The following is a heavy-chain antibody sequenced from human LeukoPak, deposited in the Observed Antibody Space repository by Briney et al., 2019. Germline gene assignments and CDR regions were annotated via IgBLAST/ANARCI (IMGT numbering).Heavy chain of an antibody. D-gene: IGHD1-1*01. CDR2: IRSKAYGETA. J-gene: IGHJ4*02. CDR1: GFTFGDYA. V-gene: IGHV3-49*03. Sequence: GGSLRLSGTASGFTFGDYAMSWIRQAPGKGLEWVGFIRSKAYGETADYAASVKGRFTISRDDSKAIAYLQMNSLKTGDTAVYHCTRDRGAYNLYDYWGQGTLVTVSS. CDR3: TRDRGAYNLYDY.